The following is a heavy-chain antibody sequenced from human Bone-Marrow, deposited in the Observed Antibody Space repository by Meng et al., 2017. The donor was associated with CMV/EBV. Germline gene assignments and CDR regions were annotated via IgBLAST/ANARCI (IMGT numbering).Heavy chain of an antibody. CDR2: IYYSGST. J-gene: IGHJ4*02. D-gene: IGHD4-23*01. CDR3: ARGGGNFYFDY. CDR1: GGSASSGSYY. V-gene: IGHV4-61*01. Sequence: SETLSLTCTVSGGSASSGSYYWSWMRQPPGKGLEWIGYIYYSGSTNYNPSLKSRVTISVDTSKNQFSLKLSSVTAADTAVYYCARGGGNFYFDYWGRGMLVTVSS.